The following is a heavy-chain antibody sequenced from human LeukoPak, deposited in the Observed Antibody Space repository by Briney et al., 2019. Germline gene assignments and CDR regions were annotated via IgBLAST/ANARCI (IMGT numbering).Heavy chain of an antibody. CDR2: ISSDGTYT. CDR1: GFTFSSYS. J-gene: IGHJ1*01. D-gene: IGHD2-21*02. CDR3: AITVDCRATTDCYSYFHH. Sequence: GGSLRLSCAASGFTFSSYSMNWVRQAPGKGLDWVSRISSDGTYTEYADSVKGRFTISRDNAKDTLYLQVNSLRAEDTAVYYCAITVDCRATTDCYSYFHHWGQGTLVTVSS. V-gene: IGHV3-74*03.